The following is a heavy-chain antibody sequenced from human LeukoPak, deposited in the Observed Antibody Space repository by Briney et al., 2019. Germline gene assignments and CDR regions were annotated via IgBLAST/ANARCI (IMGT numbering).Heavy chain of an antibody. D-gene: IGHD5-18*01. CDR2: INHSGST. CDR3: AGGGYSYSF. J-gene: IGHJ4*02. Sequence: PSETLSLTCAVYGGSFSGYYWSWIRQPPGKGLEWIGEINHSGSTNYNPSLKSRVTISVDTSKNQFSLKLSSVTAADTAVYYCAGGGYSYSFWGQGTLVTVSS. V-gene: IGHV4-34*01. CDR1: GGSFSGYY.